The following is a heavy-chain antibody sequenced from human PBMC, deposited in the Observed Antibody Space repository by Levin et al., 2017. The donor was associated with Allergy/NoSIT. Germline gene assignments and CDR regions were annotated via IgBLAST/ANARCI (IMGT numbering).Heavy chain of an antibody. Sequence: KTSETLSLTCTVSGGSISSYYWSWIRQPPGKGLEWIGYIYYSGSTNYNPSLKSRVTISVDTSKNQFSLKLSSVTAADTAVYYCARVGYDWHYYYMDVWGKGTTVTVSS. V-gene: IGHV4-59*01. CDR1: GGSISSYY. CDR2: IYYSGST. D-gene: IGHD5-12*01. CDR3: ARVGYDWHYYYMDV. J-gene: IGHJ6*03.